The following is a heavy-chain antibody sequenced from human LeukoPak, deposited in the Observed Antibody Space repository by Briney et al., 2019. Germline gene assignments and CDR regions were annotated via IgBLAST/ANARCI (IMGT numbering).Heavy chain of an antibody. CDR2: ISVVGDT. V-gene: IGHV3-53*05. CDR1: GFIVSKIY. J-gene: IGHJ4*02. D-gene: IGHD6-19*01. Sequence: PGGSLRLSCAASGFIVSKIYMSWVRQAAGKGLEWASLISVVGDTYYADSVKGRFTISRDNTENTLYLQMNSLRVEDTAVYYCARVKTETSGWYQFDYWGQGTLVTVSS. CDR3: ARVKTETSGWYQFDY.